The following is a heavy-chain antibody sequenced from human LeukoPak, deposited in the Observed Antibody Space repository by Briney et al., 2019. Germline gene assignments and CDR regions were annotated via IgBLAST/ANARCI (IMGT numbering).Heavy chain of an antibody. D-gene: IGHD3-16*02. CDR3: ARQPAVITFVGVIVPYYFDY. J-gene: IGHJ4*02. CDR1: GGSISSSSYY. Sequence: SSETLSLTCTVSGGSISSSSYYWGWIRQPPGKGLEWIGSIYYSGSTYYNPSLKSRVTISVDTSKNQFSLKLSSVTAADTAVYYCARQPAVITFVGVIVPYYFDYWGQGTLVTVSS. V-gene: IGHV4-39*01. CDR2: IYYSGST.